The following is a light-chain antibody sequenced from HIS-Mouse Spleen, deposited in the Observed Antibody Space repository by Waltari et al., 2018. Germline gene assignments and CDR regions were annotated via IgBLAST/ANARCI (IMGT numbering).Light chain of an antibody. CDR3: YSTDSSGNHRV. J-gene: IGLJ2*01. Sequence: SYELTQPPSVSVSPVQTARITCSGDALPKKYAYRYQQKSGQAPVLVIYEDSKRPSGIPERFSGSSSGTMATLTISGAQVEDEADYYCYSTDSSGNHRVFGGGTKLTVL. CDR2: EDS. V-gene: IGLV3-10*01. CDR1: ALPKKY.